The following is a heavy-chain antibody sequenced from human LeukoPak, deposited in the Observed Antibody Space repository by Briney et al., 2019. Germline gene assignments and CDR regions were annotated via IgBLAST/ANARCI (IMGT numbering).Heavy chain of an antibody. J-gene: IGHJ4*02. CDR3: ARGGSYYYGSGNELDY. D-gene: IGHD3-10*01. V-gene: IGHV1-8*01. CDR1: GYTFTSYD. Sequence: ASVNVSCKASGYTFTSYDINWVRQATGQGLEWMGWMNPNSGNIGYAQKFQGRVTMIRNTSISTAYMELSSLRSEDTAVYYCARGGSYYYGSGNELDYWGQGTLVTVSS. CDR2: MNPNSGNI.